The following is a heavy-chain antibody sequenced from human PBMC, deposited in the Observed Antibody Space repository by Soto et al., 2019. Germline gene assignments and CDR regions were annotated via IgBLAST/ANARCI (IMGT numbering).Heavy chain of an antibody. CDR2: IYNGGST. Sequence: EVQLVESGGGLVQPGGSLRLSWAASGFTVSSNYMSWVRQAQGKGLEWVSVIYNGGSTYYADSVKGRFTISRDNSKNTLYLQMNSLRAEDTALYYCARDRIPTGMDVWGQGTTVIVSS. J-gene: IGHJ6*02. CDR3: ARDRIPTGMDV. V-gene: IGHV3-66*01. CDR1: GFTVSSNY.